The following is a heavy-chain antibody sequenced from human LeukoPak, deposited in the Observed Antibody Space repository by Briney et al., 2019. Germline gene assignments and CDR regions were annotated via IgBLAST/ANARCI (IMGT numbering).Heavy chain of an antibody. CDR3: ATYRQVLLPCEP. J-gene: IGHJ5*02. CDR2: IFPGGGEI. Sequence: GGSLRLSCAASGFTFSTFAMIGVRQPPGKGLEGVSSIFPGGGEIHYADSVRGRFTISRDNSKSTLSLQMNSLRAEDTAIYYCATYRQVLLPCEPGGEGTLLTVLS. V-gene: IGHV3-23*01. D-gene: IGHD2-8*02. CDR1: GFTFSTFA.